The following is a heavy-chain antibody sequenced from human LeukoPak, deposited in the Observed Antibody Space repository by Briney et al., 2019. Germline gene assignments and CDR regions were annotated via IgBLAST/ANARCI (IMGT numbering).Heavy chain of an antibody. Sequence: PSETLSLTCTVSGGSISSYYWSWIRQPPGKGLEWIGYIYYSGSTNYNPSLKSRVTISVDTSKNQFSLKLSSVTAADTAVYYCARFVAAAVRKFYYFDYWGQGTLVTVSS. D-gene: IGHD6-13*01. CDR1: GGSISSYY. CDR2: IYYSGST. V-gene: IGHV4-59*01. J-gene: IGHJ4*02. CDR3: ARFVAAAVRKFYYFDY.